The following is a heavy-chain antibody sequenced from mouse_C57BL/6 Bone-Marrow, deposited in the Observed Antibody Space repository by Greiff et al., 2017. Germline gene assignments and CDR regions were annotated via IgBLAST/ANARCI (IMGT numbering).Heavy chain of an antibody. V-gene: IGHV3-6*01. D-gene: IGHD1-1*01. J-gene: IGHJ1*03. Sequence: EVQLQQPGPGLVKPSPSLSLSCSVTGYSITSGYYWNWIRQFPGNKLEWMGYISYDGSNNYNPSFKNRISITRDTSENQFFLQLNSLTTEDTATYYCASYYGSRPRWYFDVWGTGTTVTVSS. CDR1: GYSITSGYY. CDR2: ISYDGSN. CDR3: ASYYGSRPRWYFDV.